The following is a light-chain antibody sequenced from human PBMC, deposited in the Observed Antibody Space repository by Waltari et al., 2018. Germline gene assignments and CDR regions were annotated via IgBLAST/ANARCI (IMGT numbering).Light chain of an antibody. CDR1: PSLLHSNGYNY. V-gene: IGKV2-28*01. CDR2: LGS. CDR3: MQALQTPPWT. Sequence: DIVMTQSPLSLSVTPGEAASISCRSSPSLLHSNGYNYLDWYLQKPGQSPQLLIYLGSNRASGVPDRFSGSGSGTDFTLKISRVEAEDVGVYYCMQALQTPPWTFGQGTKVEIK. J-gene: IGKJ1*01.